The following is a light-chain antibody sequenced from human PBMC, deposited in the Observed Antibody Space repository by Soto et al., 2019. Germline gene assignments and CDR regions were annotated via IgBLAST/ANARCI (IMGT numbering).Light chain of an antibody. V-gene: IGKV1-5*03. CDR1: QTISSW. CDR2: KAS. CDR3: QQSYSNSPVT. J-gene: IGKJ5*01. Sequence: DIQMTQSPSTLSGSLGDRVTITCRASQTISSWLAWYQQKPGKAPKLLIYKASTLKSGVPSRFSGSGSGTDFTLTISSLEPEDFATYFCQQSYSNSPVTFGQGTRLEIK.